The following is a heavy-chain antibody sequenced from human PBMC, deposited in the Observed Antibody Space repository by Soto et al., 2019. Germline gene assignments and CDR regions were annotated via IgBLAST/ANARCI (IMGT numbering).Heavy chain of an antibody. CDR1: GFTFSSYA. CDR3: AKDRATWFGEVSEFEY. D-gene: IGHD3-10*01. J-gene: IGHJ4*02. Sequence: EVQLLESGGGLVQPGGSLRLSCAASGFTFSSYAMSWVRQAPGKGLEWVSAISGSGGSTYYADSVKGRFTISRDNSKNTLYLQMNSLRAEDTAVYYCAKDRATWFGEVSEFEYWGQGTLVTVSS. CDR2: ISGSGGST. V-gene: IGHV3-23*01.